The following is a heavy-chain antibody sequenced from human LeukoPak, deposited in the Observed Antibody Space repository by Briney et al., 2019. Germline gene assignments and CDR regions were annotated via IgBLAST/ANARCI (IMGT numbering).Heavy chain of an antibody. J-gene: IGHJ6*02. Sequence: SETLSLTCTVSGDSIRSSSAYWGRFRQPPGKGLEWIGSIYYSGSTFYSPSLRSRVTISVDTSRNQFSLTLSSVTAADTAVYYCARQSIATVRGGRYHYGMDVWGQGTTVTVSS. CDR3: ARQSIATVRGGRYHYGMDV. CDR2: IYYSGST. D-gene: IGHD3-10*01. CDR1: GDSIRSSSAY. V-gene: IGHV4-39*01.